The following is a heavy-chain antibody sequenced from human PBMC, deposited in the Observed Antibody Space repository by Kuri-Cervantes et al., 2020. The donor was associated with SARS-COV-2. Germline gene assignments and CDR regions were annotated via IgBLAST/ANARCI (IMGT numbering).Heavy chain of an antibody. J-gene: IGHJ3*02. V-gene: IGHV1-69*13. CDR1: GGTFSSYA. CDR2: IIPIFGTA. D-gene: IGHD3-10*01. Sequence: SVKASCKASGGTFSSYAISWVRQAPGQGLEWMGGIIPIFGTANYAQKFQGRVTITADESTSTAYMELSSLRSEDTAVYYCARDRRGATRPDAFDIWGQGTMVTVSS. CDR3: ARDRRGATRPDAFDI.